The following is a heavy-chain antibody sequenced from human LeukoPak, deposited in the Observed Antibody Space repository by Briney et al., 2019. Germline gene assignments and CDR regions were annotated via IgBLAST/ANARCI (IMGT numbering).Heavy chain of an antibody. D-gene: IGHD3-22*01. CDR1: GGSISTGGYY. J-gene: IGHJ4*02. V-gene: IGHV4-31*03. CDR3: ARAAPNYYDSSGSLRNPYFDY. Sequence: SETLSLTCTVSGGSISTGGYYWSWIRQHPGKGLEWIGNIYYSGSSYYSPSLKSRVTMSVDTSKNQFSLTLISVTAADTAVYFCARAAPNYYDSSGSLRNPYFDYWGQGTLVTVSS. CDR2: IYYSGSS.